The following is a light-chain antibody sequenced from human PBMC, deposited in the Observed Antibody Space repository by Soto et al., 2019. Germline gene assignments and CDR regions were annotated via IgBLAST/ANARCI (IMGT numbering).Light chain of an antibody. CDR3: QQCHRYLT. CDR2: GAS. J-gene: IGKJ1*01. CDR1: ESMSNC. V-gene: IGKV1-5*01. Sequence: DIEMTQSPSTLSASVGDRVTITFRASESMSNCLAWYQQKPGKAPKLLISGASSLQSGVPSRFSGSASGTEFTLTISSLQPDDIATYYCQQCHRYLTFGQGTKVDIK.